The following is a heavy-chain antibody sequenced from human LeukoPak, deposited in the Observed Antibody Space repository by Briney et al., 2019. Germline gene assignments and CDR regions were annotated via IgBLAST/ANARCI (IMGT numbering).Heavy chain of an antibody. CDR2: IKQDGSEK. CDR3: ASLGAIQDYYFDY. D-gene: IGHD1-26*01. J-gene: IGHJ4*02. CDR1: GFTFSSYA. Sequence: GGSLRLSCAASGFTFSSYAMNWVRQAPGKGLEWVANIKQDGSEKYYVDSVKGRFTISRDNAKNSLYLKMNSLRAEDTAVYYCASLGAIQDYYFDYWGQGTLVTVSS. V-gene: IGHV3-7*01.